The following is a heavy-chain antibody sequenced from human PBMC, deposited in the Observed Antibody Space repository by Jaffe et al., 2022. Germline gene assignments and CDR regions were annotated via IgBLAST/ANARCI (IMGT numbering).Heavy chain of an antibody. Sequence: QVQLQQWGAGLLKPSETLSLTCAVYGGSFSGYYWSWIRQPPGKGLEWIGEINHSGSTNYNPSLKSRVTISVDTSKNQFSLKLSSVTAADTAVYYCARGSQRGVVGYWGQGTLVTVSS. J-gene: IGHJ4*02. D-gene: IGHD3-10*01. CDR1: GGSFSGYY. CDR3: ARGSQRGVVGY. CDR2: INHSGST. V-gene: IGHV4-34*01.